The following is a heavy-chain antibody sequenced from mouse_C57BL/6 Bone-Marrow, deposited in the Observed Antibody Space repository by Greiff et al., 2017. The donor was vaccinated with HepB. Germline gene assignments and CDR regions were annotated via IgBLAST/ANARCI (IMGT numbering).Heavy chain of an antibody. Sequence: VQLQQSGPELVKPGASVKISCKASGYSFTGYYMNWVKQSPEKSLEWIGEINPSTGGTTYNQKFKAKATLTVDKSSSTAYMQLKSLTSEDSAVYYCARFEATVVARNFDYWGQGTTLTVSS. CDR1: GYSFTGYY. V-gene: IGHV1-42*01. CDR3: ARFEATVVARNFDY. J-gene: IGHJ2*01. CDR2: INPSTGGT. D-gene: IGHD1-1*01.